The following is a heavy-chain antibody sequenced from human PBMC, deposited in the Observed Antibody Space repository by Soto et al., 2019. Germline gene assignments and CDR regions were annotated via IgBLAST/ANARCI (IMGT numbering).Heavy chain of an antibody. J-gene: IGHJ5*02. CDR3: ARLGSYYQALDT. D-gene: IGHD3-10*01. Sequence: PSETLCLTCTVAGGSISHYYGSWIRQSPGKGLEWIGYIYYTGTTRYNPSLKSRVTILVDTSKNHFSLKLSSVTAADTAVYYCARLGSYYQALDTWGQGALVT. CDR1: GGSISHYY. CDR2: IYYTGTT. V-gene: IGHV4-59*08.